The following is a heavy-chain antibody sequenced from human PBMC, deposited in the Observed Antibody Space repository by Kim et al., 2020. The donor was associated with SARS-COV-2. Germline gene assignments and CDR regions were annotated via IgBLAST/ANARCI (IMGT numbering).Heavy chain of an antibody. D-gene: IGHD2-2*02. V-gene: IGHV3-7*01. CDR2: IRQDGSEQ. J-gene: IGHJ4*02. Sequence: GGSLRLSCTASGFIFNSCWMAWVRQAPGKGLEWVANIRQDGSEQFYVDSVKGRFTIYRDNAKNSLYLQMNRLRGEDTAVYYCERIPGRSRYFDYWGQGSLVTVSS. CDR1: GFIFNSCW. CDR3: ERIPGRSRYFDY.